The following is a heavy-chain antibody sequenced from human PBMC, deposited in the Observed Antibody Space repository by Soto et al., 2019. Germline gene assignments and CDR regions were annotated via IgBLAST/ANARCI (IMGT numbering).Heavy chain of an antibody. CDR3: AKEGIASRTRRLVWFDR. J-gene: IGHJ5*02. CDR2: ISYDGSNK. D-gene: IGHD6-6*01. V-gene: IGHV3-30*18. CDR1: GFTFSSYG. Sequence: QVQLVESGGGVVQPGRSLRLSCAASGFTFSSYGMHWVRQAPGKGLEWVAVISYDGSNKYYADAVKGRFTISRDNSKNRLYVEMKSLRAEDTGVYYCAKEGIASRTRRLVWFDRWGQGTLVTVPS.